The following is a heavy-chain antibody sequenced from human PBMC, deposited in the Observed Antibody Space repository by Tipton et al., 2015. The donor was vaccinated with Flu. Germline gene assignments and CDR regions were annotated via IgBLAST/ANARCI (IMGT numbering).Heavy chain of an antibody. J-gene: IGHJ4*02. D-gene: IGHD1-26*01. Sequence: LSLTCAASGFTFSGYYMTWIRRAPGKGLEWVSYISNIGTTMYYADSVKGRFTISRDNAKNSLYLQMDSLRAEDTAVYYCARDQGGRYPDYWGQGTLVTVSS. CDR3: ARDQGGRYPDY. CDR2: ISNIGTTM. CDR1: GFTFSGYY. V-gene: IGHV3-11*01.